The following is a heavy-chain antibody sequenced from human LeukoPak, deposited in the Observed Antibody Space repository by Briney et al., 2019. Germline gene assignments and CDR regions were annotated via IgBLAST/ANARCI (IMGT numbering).Heavy chain of an antibody. CDR2: ISSSSSYI. Sequence: GGSLRLSCAASGFTFSSYSMNWVRQAPGKGLEWVSSISSSSSYIYYADSVKGRFTISRDNARNSLYLQMNSLRAEDTAVYYCAREGIAVAGTDYWGQGTLVTVSS. CDR3: AREGIAVAGTDY. CDR1: GFTFSSYS. D-gene: IGHD6-19*01. J-gene: IGHJ4*02. V-gene: IGHV3-21*01.